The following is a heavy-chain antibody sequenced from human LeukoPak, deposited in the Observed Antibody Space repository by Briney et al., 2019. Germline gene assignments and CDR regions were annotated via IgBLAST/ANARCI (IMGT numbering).Heavy chain of an antibody. CDR2: INPNSGGT. J-gene: IGHJ5*02. D-gene: IGHD1-7*01. Sequence: ASVKVSCKASGYTFTDYYIHWVRQAPGQGLEWMGWINPNSGGTNYAQKFQGRVTMTRDTSISTAYMELSRLRSDDTAVYYCARDLTGTTGWFDPWGQGTLVTVSS. CDR1: GYTFTDYY. CDR3: ARDLTGTTGWFDP. V-gene: IGHV1-2*02.